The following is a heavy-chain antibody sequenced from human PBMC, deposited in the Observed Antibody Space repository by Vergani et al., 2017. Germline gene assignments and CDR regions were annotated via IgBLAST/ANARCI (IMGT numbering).Heavy chain of an antibody. CDR1: GGSFTSYH. J-gene: IGHJ6*03. Sequence: QVQLQQWGGGLLKPSETLSLTCVVNGGSFTSYHWTWIRQSPGEGLEWVGDIDHTGRHDYHPSHKSRLTLSEDKSQNQFSLTLNSVTATDTAIYFCARVNTETNGHLYYYYYMDGWREGTAVTVS. CDR3: ARVNTETNGHLYYYYYMDG. D-gene: IGHD4-11*01. CDR2: IDHTGRH. V-gene: IGHV4-34*01.